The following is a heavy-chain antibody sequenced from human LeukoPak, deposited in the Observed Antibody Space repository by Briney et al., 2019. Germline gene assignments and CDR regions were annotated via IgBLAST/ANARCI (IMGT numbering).Heavy chain of an antibody. CDR2: ISSSGSTI. Sequence: GGPLRLSCAASGFTFSDYYMSWIRQAPGKGLEWVSYISSSGSTIYYADSVKGRFTISRDNAKNSLYLQMNSLRAEDTAVYYCARDFGSRGYSYGYTYYYYYMDVWGKGTTVTISS. CDR3: ARDFGSRGYSYGYTYYYYYMDV. V-gene: IGHV3-11*01. D-gene: IGHD5-18*01. CDR1: GFTFSDYY. J-gene: IGHJ6*03.